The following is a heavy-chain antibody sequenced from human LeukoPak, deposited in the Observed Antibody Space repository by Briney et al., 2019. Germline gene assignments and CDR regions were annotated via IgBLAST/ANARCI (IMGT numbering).Heavy chain of an antibody. CDR3: ARDYFGSGFGDY. J-gene: IGHJ4*02. CDR2: ISPSGTGI. CDR1: GFTFTDTY. Sequence: GGSPRLSCAVSGFTFTDTYMTWIRQAPGKGLESLSYISPSGTGISYADSVKGRFTISRDNAKNSLYLQMNSLRAEDTAVYYCARDYFGSGFGDYWGQGTLVTVSS. D-gene: IGHD3-10*01. V-gene: IGHV3-11*04.